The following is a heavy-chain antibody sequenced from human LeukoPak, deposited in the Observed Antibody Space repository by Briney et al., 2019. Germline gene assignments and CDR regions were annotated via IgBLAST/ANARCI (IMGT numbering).Heavy chain of an antibody. D-gene: IGHD3-10*01. CDR1: GYTLTELS. CDR2: FDPEDGET. J-gene: IGHJ6*02. Sequence: ASVKVSCKVSGYTLTELSMHWVRQAPGKGLEWMGGFDPEDGETIYAQKFQGRVTMTEDTSTDTAYMELSSLRSEDTAVYYCATVHMGGTMVRGVIPRYYYYYYGMDVWGQGTTVTVSS. CDR3: ATVHMGGTMVRGVIPRYYYYYYGMDV. V-gene: IGHV1-24*01.